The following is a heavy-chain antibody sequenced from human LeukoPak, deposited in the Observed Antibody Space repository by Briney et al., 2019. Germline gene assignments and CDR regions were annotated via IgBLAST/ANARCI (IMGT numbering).Heavy chain of an antibody. Sequence: ASVKVSCKASGYTFTSYDISWVRQAPGQGLEWMGWISAYNGNTNYAQKLQGRVTMTPDTSTSTAYMELRSLRSDATAVYSCGRVQTRQVVPAAIPLDGFDPWGQGTLVTISS. CDR1: GYTFTSYD. D-gene: IGHD2-2*01. CDR2: ISAYNGNT. V-gene: IGHV1-18*01. CDR3: GRVQTRQVVPAAIPLDGFDP. J-gene: IGHJ5*02.